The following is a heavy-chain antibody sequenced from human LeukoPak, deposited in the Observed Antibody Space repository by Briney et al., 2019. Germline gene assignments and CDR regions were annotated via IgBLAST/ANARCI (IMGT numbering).Heavy chain of an antibody. D-gene: IGHD6-6*01. J-gene: IGHJ3*02. V-gene: IGHV4-34*01. CDR2: IKDSGST. Sequence: SVTLSLTCAVYGGSFSGYYWSWIRQPPGKGLEWIGEIKDSGSTNYNPSLKSRVTISVDTSKNQFSLKLSSVTAADTAVYYCASPRSRIRYSSSLSAAFDIWGQGTMVTVSS. CDR1: GGSFSGYY. CDR3: ASPRSRIRYSSSLSAAFDI.